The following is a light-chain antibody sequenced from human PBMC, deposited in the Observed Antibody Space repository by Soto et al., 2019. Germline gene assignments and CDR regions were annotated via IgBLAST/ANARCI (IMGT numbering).Light chain of an antibody. CDR1: SSDVGLYNY. V-gene: IGLV2-11*01. J-gene: IGLJ1*01. CDR2: DVS. CDR3: CSYAGSPRDV. Sequence: QSVRTQPRSVSGSPVQSVTISCTGTSSDVGLYNYVSWYQQHPGKAPKVMLYDVSERLSGVPDRFSGSKSGDTASLTISGLKAEDEADYYCCSYAGSPRDVFGTGIKVTGL.